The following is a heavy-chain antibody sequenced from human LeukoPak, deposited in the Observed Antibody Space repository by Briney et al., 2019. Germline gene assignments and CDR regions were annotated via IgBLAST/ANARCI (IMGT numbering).Heavy chain of an antibody. CDR2: INHSGST. V-gene: IGHV4-34*01. D-gene: IGHD3-16*01. J-gene: IGHJ6*03. CDR3: AREGEGPNINYYYYYMDV. Sequence: SETLSLTCAVYGGSFSGYYWSWIRQPPGKGLEWIGEINHSGSTNYNPSLKSRVTISVDTSKNQFSLKLSSVTAADTAVYYCAREGEGPNINYYYYYMDVWGKGTTVTVSS. CDR1: GGSFSGYY.